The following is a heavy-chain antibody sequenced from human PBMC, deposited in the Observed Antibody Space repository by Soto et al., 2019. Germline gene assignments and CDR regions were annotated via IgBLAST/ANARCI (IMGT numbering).Heavy chain of an antibody. Sequence: GGSLRLSSAASGFPFSSYAMSWVRQAPGKGLEWLSSITGSGTGTYYADSVKGRFTISRDNSKNTLSLQMNSLRADDTAVYYCARGLGGGYFDAWGQG. CDR1: GFPFSSYA. J-gene: IGHJ4*02. V-gene: IGHV3-23*01. D-gene: IGHD3-10*01. CDR2: ITGSGTGT. CDR3: ARGLGGGYFDA.